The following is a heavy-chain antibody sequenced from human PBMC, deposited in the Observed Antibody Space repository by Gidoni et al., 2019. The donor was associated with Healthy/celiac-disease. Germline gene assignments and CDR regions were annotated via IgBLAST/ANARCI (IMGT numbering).Heavy chain of an antibody. V-gene: IGHV1-46*01. CDR1: GYTFTSYY. Sequence: QVQLVQSGAEVKKHGASVKVSCKASGYTFTSYYMHWVRQAPGQGLEWMGIINPSGGSTSYAQKFQGRVTMTRDTSTSTVYMELSSLRSEDTAVYYCARDQSGLDYGDYGGYFDYWGQGTLVTVSS. D-gene: IGHD4-17*01. CDR2: INPSGGST. CDR3: ARDQSGLDYGDYGGYFDY. J-gene: IGHJ4*02.